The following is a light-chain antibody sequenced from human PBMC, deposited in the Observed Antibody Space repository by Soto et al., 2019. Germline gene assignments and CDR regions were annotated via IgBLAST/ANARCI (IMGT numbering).Light chain of an antibody. Sequence: QSVVTQPPSVSEAPRQRVTISCSGSRSNIGNNAVNWYQQVPGKAPKLLIYYDDLLPSGVSDRFSGSKSGTSASLAISGLQSEDEADYYCAACDDRLNGPVFGGGTKLTVL. CDR2: YDD. CDR1: RSNIGNNA. V-gene: IGLV1-36*01. J-gene: IGLJ3*02. CDR3: AACDDRLNGPV.